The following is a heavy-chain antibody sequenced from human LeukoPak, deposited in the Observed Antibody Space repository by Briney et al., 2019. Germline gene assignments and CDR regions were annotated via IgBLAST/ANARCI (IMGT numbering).Heavy chain of an antibody. J-gene: IGHJ4*02. Sequence: GGSLRLSCAASGFTFSSYSINWVRQAPGKGLEWVSYISSSSSTIYYADSVKGRFTISRDNAKNSLYLQMNSLRAEDTAVYYCAREKLGSDYWGQGTLVTVSS. CDR2: ISSSSSTI. CDR1: GFTFSSYS. D-gene: IGHD3-16*01. V-gene: IGHV3-48*01. CDR3: AREKLGSDY.